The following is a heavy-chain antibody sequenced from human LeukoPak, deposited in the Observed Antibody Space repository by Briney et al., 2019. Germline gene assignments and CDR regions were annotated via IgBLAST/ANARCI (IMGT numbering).Heavy chain of an antibody. J-gene: IGHJ4*02. V-gene: IGHV4-39*01. Sequence: SETLSLTCTVSGGSINSSSYYWGWIRQPPGKGLEWIGSIFYSGNTYDSPSLRSRVTISVDTSKNQFSLKLNSVTAADTAVYYCARHRSKWLQSSFDYWGQGTLVTVSS. D-gene: IGHD5-24*01. CDR3: ARHRSKWLQSSFDY. CDR1: GGSINSSSYY. CDR2: IFYSGNT.